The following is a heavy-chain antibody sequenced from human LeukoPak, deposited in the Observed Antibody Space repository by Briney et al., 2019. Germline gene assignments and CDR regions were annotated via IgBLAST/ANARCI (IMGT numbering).Heavy chain of an antibody. Sequence: GASVKVSCKASGGTFSSYAISWVRPAPGQGLEWMGGIIPIFGTANYAQKFQGRVTITADKSTSTAYMELSSLRSEDTAVYYCARDPHYYGSGKNYYFDYWGQGTLVTVSS. J-gene: IGHJ4*02. CDR2: IIPIFGTA. CDR3: ARDPHYYGSGKNYYFDY. CDR1: GGTFSSYA. D-gene: IGHD3-10*01. V-gene: IGHV1-69*06.